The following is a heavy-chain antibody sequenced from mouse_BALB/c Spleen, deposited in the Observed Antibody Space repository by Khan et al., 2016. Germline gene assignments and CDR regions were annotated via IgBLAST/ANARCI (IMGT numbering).Heavy chain of an antibody. CDR3: SRRPYGSSYWYFDV. J-gene: IGHJ1*01. CDR2: ISCSGST. D-gene: IGHD1-1*01. V-gene: IGHV3-2*02. Sequence: EVQLQESGPGLVKPSQSLSLTCTVTGYSITSDYAWNWIRQFPGNKLEWMGYISCSGSTSYNPSLKSRISVTRDTSNNQFFLQLNSVTTEDTATYYCSRRPYGSSYWYFDVWGAGTTVTVSS. CDR1: GYSITSDYA.